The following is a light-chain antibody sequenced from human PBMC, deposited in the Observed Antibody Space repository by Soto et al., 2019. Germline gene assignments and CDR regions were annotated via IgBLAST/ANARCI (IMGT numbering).Light chain of an antibody. CDR1: QSVIKY. J-gene: IGKJ5*01. Sequence: EIVLTQSPATLSLSPGERATLSCRASQSVIKYLAWYQQKPGQAPRLLIFDASNRATGIPARFSGSGSGTDFTLTISSLEPEDCAVYYCQQRYILPPITFGQGTRLEIK. CDR2: DAS. V-gene: IGKV3-11*01. CDR3: QQRYILPPIT.